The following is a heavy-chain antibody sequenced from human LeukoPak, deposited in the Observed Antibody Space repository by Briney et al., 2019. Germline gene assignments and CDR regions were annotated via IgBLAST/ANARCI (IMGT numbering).Heavy chain of an antibody. CDR1: GFTFSMHS. CDR2: ISSSTTNM. CDR3: AREYSSSSGRSFDY. D-gene: IGHD6-6*01. V-gene: IGHV3-48*01. J-gene: IGHJ4*02. Sequence: PGGSLRLSCAASGFTFSMHSMNWVRQAPGKGLEWVSYISSSTTNMYYADSVKGRFTISRDNAKNSLYLQMNSLRAEDTAVYYCAREYSSSSGRSFDYWGQGTLVTVSS.